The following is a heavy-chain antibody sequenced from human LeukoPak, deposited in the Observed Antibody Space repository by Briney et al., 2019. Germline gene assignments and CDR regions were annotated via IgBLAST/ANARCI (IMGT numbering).Heavy chain of an antibody. V-gene: IGHV3-23*01. D-gene: IGHD4-23*01. J-gene: IGHJ4*02. Sequence: GGSLRLSCAASGFTFSSYAMSWVRQATEKGLEWVSALSGSGGSTYYADSVKGRFTISRDNSKNTLYLQMNSLRAEDTAVYYCAKIPGTTVVTAHDYWGQGTLVTVSS. CDR2: LSGSGGST. CDR3: AKIPGTTVVTAHDY. CDR1: GFTFSSYA.